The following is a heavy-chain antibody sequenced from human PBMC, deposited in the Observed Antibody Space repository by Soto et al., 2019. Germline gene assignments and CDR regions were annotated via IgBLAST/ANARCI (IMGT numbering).Heavy chain of an antibody. CDR2: ISYDGSNK. Sequence: GGSLRLSCAASGFTFSSYAMHWVRQAPGKGLEWVAVISYDGSNKYYADSVKGRFTISRDNSKNTLYLQMNSLRAEDTAVSYCARDFGSGWYPFDPWGQGTLVTVSS. J-gene: IGHJ5*02. D-gene: IGHD6-19*01. CDR1: GFTFSSYA. CDR3: ARDFGSGWYPFDP. V-gene: IGHV3-30-3*01.